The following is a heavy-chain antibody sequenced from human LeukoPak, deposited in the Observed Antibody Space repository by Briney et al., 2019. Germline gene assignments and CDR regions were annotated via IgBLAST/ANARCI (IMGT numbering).Heavy chain of an antibody. CDR1: GGSISSYY. CDR2: IYYSGST. D-gene: IGHD3-22*01. V-gene: IGHV4-59*08. J-gene: IGHJ5*02. Sequence: SETLSLTCTVSGGSISSYYWSWIRQPPWKGLEWIGYIYYSGSTNYNPSLKSRVTISVDTSKNQFSLKLSSVTAADTAVYYCARLALGYYDSSGYYYEKGYNWFDPWGQGTLVTVSS. CDR3: ARLALGYYDSSGYYYEKGYNWFDP.